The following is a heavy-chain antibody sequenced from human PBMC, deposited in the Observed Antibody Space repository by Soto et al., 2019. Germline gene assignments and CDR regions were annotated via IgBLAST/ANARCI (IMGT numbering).Heavy chain of an antibody. V-gene: IGHV3-23*01. Sequence: SGGSLRLSCAASGFTVDDYAMHWVRQAPGKGLEWVSTISVSGESTYYADSVKGRFAISRDVSKKTLYLQMNSLRADDTAVYFCAREPPYVTRGVNPYFDLWGLGTLVTVSS. CDR3: AREPPYVTRGVNPYFDL. CDR2: ISVSGEST. D-gene: IGHD3-10*01. J-gene: IGHJ4*02. CDR1: GFTVDDYA.